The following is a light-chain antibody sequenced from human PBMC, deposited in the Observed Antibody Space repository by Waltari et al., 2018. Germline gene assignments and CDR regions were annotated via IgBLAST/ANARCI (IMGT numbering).Light chain of an antibody. V-gene: IGKV3-11*01. CDR1: QNIRNY. CDR3: QQRNNWPGLT. J-gene: IGKJ4*01. Sequence: EIVLTQSPATLSLSPGERATLSCRASQNIRNYLPGYQQKPGQAPRLLSYDASNRATGSPARFSGSGSGTDFTLTISSLGPEDFAVYYCQQRNNWPGLTFGGGTKVEIK. CDR2: DAS.